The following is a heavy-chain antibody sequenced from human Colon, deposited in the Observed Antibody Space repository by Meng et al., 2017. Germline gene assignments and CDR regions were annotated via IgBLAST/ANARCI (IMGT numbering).Heavy chain of an antibody. V-gene: IGHV4-4*02. Sequence: QVPLPGAGPGPVKPSGTLSLTCAVSGGSISSSNRWSWVRQPPGKGLEWIGEIYHSGSTNYNPSLKSRVTISVDKSKNQFSLKLSSVTAADTAVYYCARKKWVGASGGFDYWGQGTLVTVSS. D-gene: IGHD1-26*01. CDR1: GGSISSSNR. CDR2: IYHSGST. J-gene: IGHJ4*02. CDR3: ARKKWVGASGGFDY.